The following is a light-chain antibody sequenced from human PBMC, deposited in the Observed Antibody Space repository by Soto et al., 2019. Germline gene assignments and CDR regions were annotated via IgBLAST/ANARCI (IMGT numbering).Light chain of an antibody. CDR1: QSVTSSY. V-gene: IGKV3-20*01. J-gene: IGKJ1*01. CDR3: QQYGSSPMT. Sequence: ESVLTQSPGTLSLSPGERATLSCRASQSVTSSYLAWYQQKPGQAPRLLIYGASSRATGIPDRFSGSGSGTDFTLTISGLEPEDFAVYYCQQYGSSPMTFGQGTKVEIK. CDR2: GAS.